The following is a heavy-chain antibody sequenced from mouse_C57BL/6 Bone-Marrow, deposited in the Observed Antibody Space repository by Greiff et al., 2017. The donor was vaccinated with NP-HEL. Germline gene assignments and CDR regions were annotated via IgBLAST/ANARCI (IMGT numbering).Heavy chain of an antibody. CDR1: GFTFSSYA. J-gene: IGHJ3*01. CDR3: AREMGDYYGSSYGWFAY. CDR2: ISDGGSYT. V-gene: IGHV5-4*01. Sequence: DVQLVESGGGLVKPGGSLKLSCAASGFTFSSYAMSWVRQTPEKRLEWVATISDGGSYTYYPDNVQGRFTISRDNAKNNLYLQMSHLKSEDTAMYYCAREMGDYYGSSYGWFAYWGQGTLVTVSA. D-gene: IGHD1-1*01.